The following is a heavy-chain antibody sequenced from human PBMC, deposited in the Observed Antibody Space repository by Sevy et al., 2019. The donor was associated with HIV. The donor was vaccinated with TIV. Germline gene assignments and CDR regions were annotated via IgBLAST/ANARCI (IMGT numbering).Heavy chain of an antibody. Sequence: GGSLRLSCVASGLTISDYVLYWVRQAPGKGLEWVSAITESDADITYADSVKGRFTVSRDNSKNTVYLQMGSLRAEDTAIYYCAILGVRVATGGTDYWGQGTQVTVSS. CDR1: GLTISDYV. J-gene: IGHJ4*02. V-gene: IGHV3-23*01. CDR2: ITESDADI. CDR3: AILGVRVATGGTDY. D-gene: IGHD3-3*01.